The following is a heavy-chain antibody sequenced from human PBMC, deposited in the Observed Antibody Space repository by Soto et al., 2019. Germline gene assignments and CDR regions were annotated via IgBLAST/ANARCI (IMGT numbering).Heavy chain of an antibody. CDR3: ARDQGDDYGDYSLYYFDY. V-gene: IGHV1-69*08. J-gene: IGHJ4*02. CDR2: IIPILGIA. CDR1: GGTFSSYT. Sequence: QVQLVQSGAEVKKPGSSVKVSCKASGGTFSSYTISWVRQAPGQGLEWMGRIIPILGIANYAQKFQGRVTITADKSTRTAYMELSRLRSEYTAVYYCARDQGDDYGDYSLYYFDYWGQGTLVTVSS. D-gene: IGHD4-17*01.